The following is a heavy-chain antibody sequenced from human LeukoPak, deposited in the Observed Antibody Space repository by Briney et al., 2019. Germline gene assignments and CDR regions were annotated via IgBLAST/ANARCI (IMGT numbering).Heavy chain of an antibody. V-gene: IGHV3-23*01. D-gene: IGHD2-2*01. J-gene: IGHJ4*02. Sequence: TGGSLRLSCAASGFTFSSYGMSWVRQAPGKGLEWVAAISGSGGSTYYADSVKGRFTISRDNSKNTLYLLMNSLRAEDTAVYYCAKEDGYCSSTSCYYYFDYWGQGTLVTVSS. CDR2: ISGSGGST. CDR1: GFTFSSYG. CDR3: AKEDGYCSSTSCYYYFDY.